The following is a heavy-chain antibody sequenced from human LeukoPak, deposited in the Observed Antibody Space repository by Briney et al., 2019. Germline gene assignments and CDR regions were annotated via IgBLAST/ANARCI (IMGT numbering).Heavy chain of an antibody. CDR2: ISSSSSYI. J-gene: IGHJ4*02. D-gene: IGHD2-15*01. Sequence: GGSLRLSCAASGFTFSSYSMNWVRQAPGRGLEWVSSISSSSSYIYYADPVKGRFTISRDNTKNSLYLQMNSLRAEDTAVYYCARGGYCSGGSCYYPKYYFDYWGQGTLVSVSS. V-gene: IGHV3-21*01. CDR3: ARGGYCSGGSCYYPKYYFDY. CDR1: GFTFSSYS.